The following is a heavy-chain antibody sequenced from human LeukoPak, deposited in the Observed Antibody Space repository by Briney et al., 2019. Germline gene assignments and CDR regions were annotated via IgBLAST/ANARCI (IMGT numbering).Heavy chain of an antibody. CDR3: ARVGNSGGYYNPLDY. D-gene: IGHD3-22*01. Sequence: GGSLTLSCAASGFTFSDHYMDWVRQAPGKGLEWVGRTREKANSYTTEYAASVKDRFTMSRDDSKNSLYLQMNSLKIEDTAVYYCARVGNSGGYYNPLDYWGQGTLVTVST. V-gene: IGHV3-72*01. J-gene: IGHJ4*02. CDR1: GFTFSDHY. CDR2: TREKANSYTT.